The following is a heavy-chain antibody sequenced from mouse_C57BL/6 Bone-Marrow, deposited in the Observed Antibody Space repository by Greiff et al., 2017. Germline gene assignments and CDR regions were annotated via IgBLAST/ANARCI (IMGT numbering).Heavy chain of an antibody. CDR1: GFNIKDYY. Sequence: EVQLQQSGAELVRPGASVKLSCTASGFNIKDYYMHWVKQRPEQGLEWIGRIDPEDGDTEYAPKFQGKATMTADTSSNTAYLQLSSLTSEDTAVYYCTRDYYGSLNWYFDVWGTGTTVTVSS. V-gene: IGHV14-1*01. CDR2: IDPEDGDT. D-gene: IGHD1-1*01. CDR3: TRDYYGSLNWYFDV. J-gene: IGHJ1*03.